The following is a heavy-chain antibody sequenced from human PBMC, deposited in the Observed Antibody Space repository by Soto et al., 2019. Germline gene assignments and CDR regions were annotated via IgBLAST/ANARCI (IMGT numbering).Heavy chain of an antibody. D-gene: IGHD1-26*01. CDR1: GGSFSGYY. CDR3: ARGRRGSYRIDWFDP. Sequence: SETLSLTCAVYGGSFSGYYWSWIRQPPGKGLEWIGEINHSGSTNYNPSLKSRVTISVDTSKNQFSLKLSSVTAADTAVYYCARGRRGSYRIDWFDPWGQGTLVT. J-gene: IGHJ5*02. CDR2: INHSGST. V-gene: IGHV4-34*01.